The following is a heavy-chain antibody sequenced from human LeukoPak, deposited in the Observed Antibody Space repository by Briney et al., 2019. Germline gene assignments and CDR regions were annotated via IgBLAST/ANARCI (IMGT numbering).Heavy chain of an antibody. V-gene: IGHV1-24*01. CDR2: FDPEDGET. D-gene: IGHD4-17*01. CDR3: ATASMTTVPRY. J-gene: IGHJ4*02. Sequence: ASVKVSCKFSGYTLTELSMHWVRPAPGRRVEWMGGFDPEDGETIYAQKFQGRVTMTEDTSTDTAYMELSSLRSEDTAVYYCATASMTTVPRYWGQGTLVTVSS. CDR1: GYTLTELS.